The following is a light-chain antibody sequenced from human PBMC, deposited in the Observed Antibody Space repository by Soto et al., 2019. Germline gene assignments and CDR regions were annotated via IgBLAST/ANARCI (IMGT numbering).Light chain of an antibody. J-gene: IGKJ1*01. V-gene: IGKV1-39*01. Sequence: DIQMTQSPSTLCASLGERVTITCRASQSISGWLAWYQQKPGKAPKLLVYSASNLQSGVPSRFSGSGSGTNFTLTISDLQPEDFTTYYCQKSDSTPWTFGQGTKVDIK. CDR2: SAS. CDR1: QSISGW. CDR3: QKSDSTPWT.